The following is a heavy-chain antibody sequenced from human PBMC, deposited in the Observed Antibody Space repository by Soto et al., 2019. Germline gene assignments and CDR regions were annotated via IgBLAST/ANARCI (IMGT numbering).Heavy chain of an antibody. J-gene: IGHJ5*02. CDR2: ISAYSGNR. D-gene: IGHD4-17*01. CDR3: ARSRRDDYPNWFDP. Sequence: QVQLVQSGAEVKKPGASVKVSCKASGYTFTNCAINWLRQAPGQGLEWMGWISAYSGNRDYAQKFQGRVTMTTDTSTTTAYMELRSLRSDDTAVYYCARSRRDDYPNWFDPWGQGTLVTVSS. CDR1: GYTFTNCA. V-gene: IGHV1-18*01.